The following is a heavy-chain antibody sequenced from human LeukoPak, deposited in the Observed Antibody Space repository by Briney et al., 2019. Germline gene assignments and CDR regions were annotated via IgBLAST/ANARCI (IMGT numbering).Heavy chain of an antibody. CDR2: IYHSGST. Sequence: SETLSLTCAVSGYSIGSAYYWGLIRQPPGKGLEWIGSIYHSGSTYYNPSLKSRLTISVDTSKNQFFLNLSSVTAADTAVYYCASDSSGYYDFDYWGQGTLVTVSS. J-gene: IGHJ4*02. CDR3: ASDSSGYYDFDY. D-gene: IGHD3-22*01. CDR1: GYSIGSAYY. V-gene: IGHV4-38-2*01.